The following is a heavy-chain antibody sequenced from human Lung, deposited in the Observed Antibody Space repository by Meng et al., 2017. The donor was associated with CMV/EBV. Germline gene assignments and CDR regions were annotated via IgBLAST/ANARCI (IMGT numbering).Heavy chain of an antibody. CDR1: GFTFSSYA. V-gene: IGHV3-23*01. Sequence: GGSXRLXCAASGFTFSSYAMSWVRQAPGKGLEWVSAISGSGGSTYYADSVKGRFTISRDNSKNTLYLQMKSLRAEDTAVYYCARAPIPYYGMDVWGQGTTVTVSS. CDR3: ARAPIPYYGMDV. J-gene: IGHJ6*02. CDR2: ISGSGGST.